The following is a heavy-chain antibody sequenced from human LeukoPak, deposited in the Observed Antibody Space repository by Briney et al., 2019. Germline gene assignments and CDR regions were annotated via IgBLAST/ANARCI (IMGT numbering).Heavy chain of an antibody. CDR1: GFSFDDYG. D-gene: IGHD3-3*01. Sequence: PGGSLRLSCAASGFSFDDYGMSWVRQAPGKGLEWVSGITGSGGGTYYADSVKGRFTISRDNSKNTLYLQMNSLRAEDTAIYYCARDERLLSFLKWGQGTLVTVST. CDR2: ITGSGGGT. J-gene: IGHJ4*02. V-gene: IGHV3-23*01. CDR3: ARDERLLSFLK.